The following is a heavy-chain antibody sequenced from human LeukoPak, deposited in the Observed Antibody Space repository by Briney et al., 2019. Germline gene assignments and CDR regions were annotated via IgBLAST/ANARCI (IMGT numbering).Heavy chain of an antibody. Sequence: GGSVRLSCAASGFTFSSYAMSWVRQAPGKGLEWASAISGSGGSTYYADSVKGRFTISRDNSKNTLYLQMSSLRAEDTAVYYCAKDAPLGYYGSGSYIDPWGQGTLVTVSS. CDR3: AKDAPLGYYGSGSYIDP. V-gene: IGHV3-23*01. D-gene: IGHD3-10*01. CDR1: GFTFSSYA. J-gene: IGHJ5*02. CDR2: ISGSGGST.